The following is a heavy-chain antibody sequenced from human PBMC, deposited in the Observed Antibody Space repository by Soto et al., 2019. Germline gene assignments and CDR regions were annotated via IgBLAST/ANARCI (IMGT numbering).Heavy chain of an antibody. V-gene: IGHV4-59*01. CDR1: GGTISRYY. D-gene: IGHD2-21*02. CDR3: ARDLWGYCGTDCYPLDV. J-gene: IGHJ6*02. Sequence: QVQLQESGPGLVKPSETLSLTCTVSGGTISRYYWSWIRQPPGKGLEWIGYMDNTGSTVYNPSFRSRVTISVDTSKIQFSLKLNSVTAADTAVYYCARDLWGYCGTDCYPLDVWGQGTTVTVSS. CDR2: MDNTGST.